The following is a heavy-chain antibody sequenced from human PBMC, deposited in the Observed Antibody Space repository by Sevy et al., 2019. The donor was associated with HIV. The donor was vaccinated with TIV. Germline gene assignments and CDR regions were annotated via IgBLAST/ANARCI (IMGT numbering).Heavy chain of an antibody. V-gene: IGHV3-23*01. Sequence: GGSLRLSCAASEFTFSSYAMSWVRQAPGKGLEWVSAISGSGGSTYYADSVKGRFTISRDNSKNTLYLQMNSLRAEDTAVYYCAKVRYYYDSSGSIKDAFDIWGQGTMVTVSS. J-gene: IGHJ3*02. CDR1: EFTFSSYA. D-gene: IGHD3-22*01. CDR2: ISGSGGST. CDR3: AKVRYYYDSSGSIKDAFDI.